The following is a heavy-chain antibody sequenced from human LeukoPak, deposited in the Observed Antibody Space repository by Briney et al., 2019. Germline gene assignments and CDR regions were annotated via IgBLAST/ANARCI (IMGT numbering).Heavy chain of an antibody. CDR3: AREYCGDAFDI. CDR2: IYYSGST. J-gene: IGHJ3*02. CDR1: GGSISSYY. Sequence: SETLSLTCTVSGGSISSYYWSWIRQPPGKGLEWIGYIYYSGSTNYNPSLKSRVTISVDTSKNQFSLKLSSVTAADTAVYYCAREYCGDAFDIWGQGTIVTVSS. V-gene: IGHV4-59*01. D-gene: IGHD2-21*01.